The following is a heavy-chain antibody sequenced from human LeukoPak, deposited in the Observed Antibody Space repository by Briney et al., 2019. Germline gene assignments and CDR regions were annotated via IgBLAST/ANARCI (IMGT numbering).Heavy chain of an antibody. J-gene: IGHJ4*02. V-gene: IGHV3-74*01. CDR1: GFTFSSYW. CDR3: ARLKSQWLRLGSGFDY. Sequence: PGGSLRLSCAASGFTFSSYWMHWVRQAPGKGLVWVSRINSDGSSTSYADSVKGRFTISRDNAKNTLYLQMNSLRAEDTAVYYCARLKSQWLRLGSGFDYWGQGTLVTVSS. D-gene: IGHD5-12*01. CDR2: INSDGSST.